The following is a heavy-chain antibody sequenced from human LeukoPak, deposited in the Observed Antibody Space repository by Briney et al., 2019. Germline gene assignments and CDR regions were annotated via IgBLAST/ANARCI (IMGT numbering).Heavy chain of an antibody. J-gene: IGHJ4*02. CDR3: AKMDCSGGSCYFDY. CDR1: GFTFSSYG. Sequence: QSGGSLRLSCAASGFTFSSYGMHWVRQAPGKGLEWVAVISYDGSNKYYADSLKGRFTISRDNSKNKLYLQMNSLRAEATAVYYCAKMDCSGGSCYFDYWGQGTLVTVSS. D-gene: IGHD2-15*01. CDR2: ISYDGSNK. V-gene: IGHV3-30*18.